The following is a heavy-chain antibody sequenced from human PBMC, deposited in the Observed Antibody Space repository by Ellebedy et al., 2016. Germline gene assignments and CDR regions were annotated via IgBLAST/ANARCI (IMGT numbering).Heavy chain of an antibody. CDR1: GGSIGSYY. Sequence: GSLRLSCTVSGGSIGSYYWSWIRQPPGKGLEWIGYIHYSGTTNYNPSLKSRVTMSLDTSKNQFSLKLSSVTAADTAVYYCARDNKGPWLRPLNWFDPWGQGTLVTVSS. V-gene: IGHV4-59*01. J-gene: IGHJ5*02. CDR2: IHYSGTT. D-gene: IGHD6-19*01. CDR3: ARDNKGPWLRPLNWFDP.